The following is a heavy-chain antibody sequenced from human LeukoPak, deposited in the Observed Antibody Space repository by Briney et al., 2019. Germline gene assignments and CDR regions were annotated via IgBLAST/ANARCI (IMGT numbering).Heavy chain of an antibody. CDR3: ARDRGASMIVVVTQEIDY. D-gene: IGHD3-22*01. Sequence: PGGSLRLSCAASGFTVSSNYMSWVRQAPGKGLEWVSVIYSGGSTYYADSVKGRFTISRDNSKNTLYLQMNSLRAEDTAVYYCARDRGASMIVVVTQEIDYWGQGTLVTVSS. CDR2: IYSGGST. V-gene: IGHV3-53*01. CDR1: GFTVSSNY. J-gene: IGHJ4*02.